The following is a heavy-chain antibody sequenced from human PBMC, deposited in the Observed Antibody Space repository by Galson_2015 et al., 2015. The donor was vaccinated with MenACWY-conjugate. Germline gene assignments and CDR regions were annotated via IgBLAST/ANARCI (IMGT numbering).Heavy chain of an antibody. D-gene: IGHD1-1*01. CDR2: IVVGSGNT. J-gene: IGHJ3*02. CDR1: GFTFTNSA. V-gene: IGHV1-58*01. Sequence: SVKVSCKASGFTFTNSAVQWVRQARGQRLEWIGWIVVGSGNTNYAQKFQERVTITRDMSTSTAYMELGSLRSEDTAVYYCAAASSADDDAFDIWGQGTMVTVSS. CDR3: AAASSADDDAFDI.